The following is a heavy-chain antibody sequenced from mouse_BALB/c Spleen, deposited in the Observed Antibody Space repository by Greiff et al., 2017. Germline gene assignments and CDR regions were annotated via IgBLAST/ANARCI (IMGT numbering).Heavy chain of an antibody. J-gene: IGHJ2*01. CDR2: IYPGDGDT. D-gene: IGHD1-1*01. V-gene: IGHV1-87*01. Sequence: QVQLKESGAELARPGASVKLSCKASGYTFTSYWMQWVKQRPGQGLEWIGAIYPGDGDTRYTQKFKGKATLTADKSSSTAYMQLSSLASEDSAVYYCARTTVVATSDYWGQGTTLTVSS. CDR1: GYTFTSYW. CDR3: ARTTVVATSDY.